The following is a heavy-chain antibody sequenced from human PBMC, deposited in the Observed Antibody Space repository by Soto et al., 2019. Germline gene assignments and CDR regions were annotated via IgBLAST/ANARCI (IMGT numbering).Heavy chain of an antibody. CDR1: GGTFSSYA. CDR3: ARMEGGAVAGTVQTVAGGMAV. D-gene: IGHD6-19*01. J-gene: IGHJ6*02. Sequence: VKVSCKASGGTFSSYAISWVREAPGQGLEWMGGIIPIFGTANYAQKFQGRVTITADESTSTAYMELSSLRSEDTAVYYCARMEGGAVAGTVQTVAGGMAVWGEGTKVTVS. CDR2: IIPIFGTA. V-gene: IGHV1-69*13.